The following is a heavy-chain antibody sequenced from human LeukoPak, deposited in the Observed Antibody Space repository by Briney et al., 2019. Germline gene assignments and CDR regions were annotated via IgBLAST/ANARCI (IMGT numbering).Heavy chain of an antibody. Sequence: GGSLRPSCAASGFTFSSYAMSWVRQAPGKGLVWVSRINADGSSASYADSVKGRFTISRDNAKNTLYLQMNSLRAEDTAMYYCARDYGRSRDYGMDVWGQGTTVTVSS. CDR2: INADGSSA. D-gene: IGHD3-10*01. J-gene: IGHJ6*02. CDR3: ARDYGRSRDYGMDV. CDR1: GFTFSSYA. V-gene: IGHV3-74*01.